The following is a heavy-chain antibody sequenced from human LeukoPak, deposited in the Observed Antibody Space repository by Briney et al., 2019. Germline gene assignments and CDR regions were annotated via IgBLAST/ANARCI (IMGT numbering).Heavy chain of an antibody. CDR1: GGSIGSYY. CDR3: ARVRSGSYYFDY. J-gene: IGHJ4*02. V-gene: IGHV4-4*07. CDR2: IYSSGIT. Sequence: PSETLSLTCSVSGGSIGSYYWSWIRQPAGKGLEWFGRIYSSGITNYNPSLKSRVTMSVDTSKNQFSLKLNSVTAADTAFYYCARVRSGSYYFDYWGQGTLVTVSS. D-gene: IGHD1-26*01.